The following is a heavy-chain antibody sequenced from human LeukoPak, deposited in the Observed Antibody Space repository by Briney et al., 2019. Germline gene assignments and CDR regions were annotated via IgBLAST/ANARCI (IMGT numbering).Heavy chain of an antibody. CDR1: GFTFSDYY. CDR2: ISSSDSTI. D-gene: IGHD3-22*01. J-gene: IGHJ4*02. V-gene: IGHV3-11*01. Sequence: GGSLRLFCAASGFTFSDYYMIWIRQAPGKGREEGLYISSSDSTIYYAASVKGRVTISSDNARNSLYLQTNSLRAEDTAVYYCARDLYDSSGYYLPYYFDYWGQGTLVTVSS. CDR3: ARDLYDSSGYYLPYYFDY.